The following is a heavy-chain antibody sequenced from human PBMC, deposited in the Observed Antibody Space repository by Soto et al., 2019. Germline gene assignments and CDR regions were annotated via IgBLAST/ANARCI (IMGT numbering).Heavy chain of an antibody. D-gene: IGHD1-1*01. J-gene: IGHJ5*02. CDR3: ARDGAATVDNEANLNVFGP. Sequence: GGSLRLSCAASGFTFSSYGMHWVRQAPGKGLEWVAVIWYDGSNKYYADSVKGRFTISRDNSKNTLYLHMNSLRAEDTVVYYSARDGAATVDNEANLNVFGPWGQGTLVTVSS. CDR2: IWYDGSNK. CDR1: GFTFSSYG. V-gene: IGHV3-33*01.